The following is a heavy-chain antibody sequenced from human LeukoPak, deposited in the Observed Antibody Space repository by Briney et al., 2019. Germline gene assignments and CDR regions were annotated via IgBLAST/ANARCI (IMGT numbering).Heavy chain of an antibody. J-gene: IGHJ6*03. V-gene: IGHV3-53*01. CDR2: IYSGGST. CDR1: GFTVSSNY. CDR3: ARVPVAGTFPIGYMDV. D-gene: IGHD6-19*01. Sequence: GGSLRLSCAASGFTVSSNYMSWVRQAPGKGLGWVSVIYSGGSTYYADAVKGRFTLSRDNSKNTLYLQMNSLRAEDTAVYYCARVPVAGTFPIGYMDVWGKGTTVTVSS.